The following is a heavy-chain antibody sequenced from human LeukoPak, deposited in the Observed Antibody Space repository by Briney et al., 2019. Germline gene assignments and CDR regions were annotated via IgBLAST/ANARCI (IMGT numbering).Heavy chain of an antibody. CDR3: ARGGSGYSYGKIDS. J-gene: IGHJ4*02. CDR1: GFTFSSYE. D-gene: IGHD5-18*01. Sequence: GGSLRLSCAASGFTFSSYEMNWVRQAPGKGLEWVSYISGRDNIIYYADSVKGRFAISRDNAKNSLYLQMNSLRDEDTAVYYCARGGSGYSYGKIDSWGQGILVTVSS. CDR2: ISGRDNII. V-gene: IGHV3-48*03.